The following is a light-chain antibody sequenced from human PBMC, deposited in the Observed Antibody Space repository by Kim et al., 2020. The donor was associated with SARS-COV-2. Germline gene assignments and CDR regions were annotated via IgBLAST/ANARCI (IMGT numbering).Light chain of an antibody. V-gene: IGKV4-1*01. CDR2: WAS. CDR3: QQYYTTPHT. Sequence: ATIDCKSSQSVLYSSNNKNYLAWYQQKPGQPPKLLICWASTRESGVPDRFSGSGSGTDFTLAISSLQADDVAVYYCQQYYTTPHTFGPGTKVDIK. J-gene: IGKJ3*01. CDR1: QSVLYSSNNKNY.